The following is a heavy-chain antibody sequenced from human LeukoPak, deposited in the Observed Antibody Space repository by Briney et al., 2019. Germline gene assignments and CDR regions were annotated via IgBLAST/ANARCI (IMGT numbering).Heavy chain of an antibody. V-gene: IGHV4-59*11. J-gene: IGHJ3*02. CDR2: ISYIGST. CDR1: ADSFSSHY. D-gene: IGHD4-17*01. Sequence: KPSETLSLTCAVSADSFSSHYWTWIRQPPGKGLEWIGYISYIGSTNYNPSLKSRVTISIDTSKNPFSLKLPSVTAADTAVYYCARDLVTVTKGFDIWGQGTMVSVSS. CDR3: ARDLVTVTKGFDI.